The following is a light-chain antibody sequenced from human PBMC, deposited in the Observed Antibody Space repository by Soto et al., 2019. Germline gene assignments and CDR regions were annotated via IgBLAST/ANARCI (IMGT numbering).Light chain of an antibody. V-gene: IGKV3-15*01. J-gene: IGKJ1*01. CDR2: GAS. CDR3: QQYNHFWT. CDR1: QSVSSN. Sequence: EIVMTQSPATLSVSPGERATLSCRASQSVSSNLAWYQQKPGQAPRLLIYGASTRATGIPARFSGSGSGTEFTLTISSLQSEDFAVYSCQQYNHFWTFGQGTKVEIK.